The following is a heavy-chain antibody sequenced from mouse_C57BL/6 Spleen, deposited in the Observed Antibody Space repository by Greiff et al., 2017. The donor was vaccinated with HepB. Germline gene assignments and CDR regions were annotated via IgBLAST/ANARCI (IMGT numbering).Heavy chain of an antibody. CDR3: ARSKLRRYFDV. CDR2: IRNKANGYTT. Sequence: EVKVVESGGGLVQPGGSLSLSCAASGFTFTDYYMSWVRQPPGKALEWLGFIRNKANGYTTEYSTSVKGRFTISRDNSQSILYLQMNALRAEDSATYYCARSKLRRYFDVWGTGTTVTVSS. CDR1: GFTFTDYY. J-gene: IGHJ1*03. D-gene: IGHD4-1*01. V-gene: IGHV7-3*01.